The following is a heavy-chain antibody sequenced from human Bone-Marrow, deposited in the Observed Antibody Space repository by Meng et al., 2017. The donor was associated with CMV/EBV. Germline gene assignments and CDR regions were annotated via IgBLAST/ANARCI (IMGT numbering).Heavy chain of an antibody. CDR3: ARDLGEYYDFWSGYYADY. CDR2: IKEDGSEK. D-gene: IGHD3-3*01. Sequence: GESLKISCAASGFTFSGYYMSWVRQAPGEGLEWVASIKEDGSEKDYVDSVKGRFTISRDNAKNSLYLQMNSLRAEDTAVYYCARDLGEYYDFWSGYYADYWGQGTLVTVSS. J-gene: IGHJ4*02. CDR1: GFTFSGYY. V-gene: IGHV3-7*01.